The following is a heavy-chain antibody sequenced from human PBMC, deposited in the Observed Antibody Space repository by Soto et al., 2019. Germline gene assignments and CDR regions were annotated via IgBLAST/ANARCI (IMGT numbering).Heavy chain of an antibody. Sequence: GGSLRLSCEASGFSFNTYTMNWVRQAPGKGLEWVSSITGTGTYKYYADSLRGRFTISRDNAKNSLYLQMSNLRPEDTAIFYCARTIDWGSFEYWGQGVLVTVSS. V-gene: IGHV3-21*01. CDR3: ARTIDWGSFEY. CDR2: ITGTGTYK. J-gene: IGHJ4*02. D-gene: IGHD7-27*01. CDR1: GFSFNTYT.